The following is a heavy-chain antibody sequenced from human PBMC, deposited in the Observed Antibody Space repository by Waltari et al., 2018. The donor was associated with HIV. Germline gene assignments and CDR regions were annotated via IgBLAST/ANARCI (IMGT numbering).Heavy chain of an antibody. D-gene: IGHD2-15*01. V-gene: IGHV1-3*01. CDR1: GYTFTSYA. Sequence: QVQLVQSGAEVKKPGASVKVSCKASGYTFTSYAMHLVRQAPGQRLEWMGWINAGNGKTKYSQKCQGRVTITRDTSASTAYMELSSLRSEDTAVYYCARDIPRMGIDYWGQGTLVTVSS. CDR3: ARDIPRMGIDY. CDR2: INAGNGKT. J-gene: IGHJ4*02.